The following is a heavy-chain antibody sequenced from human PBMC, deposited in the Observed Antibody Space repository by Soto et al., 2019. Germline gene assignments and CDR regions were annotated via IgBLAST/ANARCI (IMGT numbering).Heavy chain of an antibody. D-gene: IGHD3-22*01. J-gene: IGHJ4*02. CDR1: RFTFSTYA. CDR2: ISGNGGST. CDR3: AKVRYDSSGYSYYFDY. Sequence: QPGGSLRLSCTASRFTFSTYAMTWVRQAPGKGLEWVSAISGNGGSTYYPDSVKGRFTISRDNSRNTLYLQMDSLRAEDTAVYFCAKVRYDSSGYSYYFDYWGQGTPVTVSS. V-gene: IGHV3-23*01.